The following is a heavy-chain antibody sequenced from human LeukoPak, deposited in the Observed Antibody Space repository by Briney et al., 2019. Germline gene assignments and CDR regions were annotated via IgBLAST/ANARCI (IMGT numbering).Heavy chain of an antibody. CDR3: ARDSRTVYYYYGMDA. J-gene: IGHJ6*02. V-gene: IGHV3-21*01. CDR2: ISSSNSDI. CDR1: GFTFTSYT. Sequence: GGSLRLSCAASGFTFTSYTMNWVRQAPGKGLEWLSSISSSNSDISYADSVKGRFTISRDNAKNSLYLQMNSLRAEDTAVYYCARDSRTVYYYYGMDAWGQGTTVTVSS.